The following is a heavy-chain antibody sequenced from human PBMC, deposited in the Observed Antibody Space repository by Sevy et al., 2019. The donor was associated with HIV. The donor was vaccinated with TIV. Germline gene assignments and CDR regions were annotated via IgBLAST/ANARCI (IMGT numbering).Heavy chain of an antibody. CDR2: IWYDGSNK. D-gene: IGHD3-3*01. Sequence: GWSLRLSCAASGFTFSSYGMHWVRQAPGKGLEWVAVIWYDGSNKYYADSVKGRFTISRDNSKNTLYLQMNSLRAEDTAVYYCARAGVYDFWNGYYYYGMDVWGQGTTVTVSS. CDR3: ARAGVYDFWNGYYYYGMDV. V-gene: IGHV3-33*01. J-gene: IGHJ6*02. CDR1: GFTFSSYG.